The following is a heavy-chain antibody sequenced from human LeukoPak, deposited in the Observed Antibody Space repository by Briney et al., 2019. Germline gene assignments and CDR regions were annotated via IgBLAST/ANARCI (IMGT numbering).Heavy chain of an antibody. CDR1: GFTVSSNY. V-gene: IGHV3-53*01. J-gene: IGHJ3*02. Sequence: GGSLRLSCAASGFTVSSNYMGWVRQAPGKGLEWVSVNYSGGSTYYADSVKGRFTISRDNSKNTLYLQMNSLRAEDTAVYYCARESPGDAFDIWGQGTMVTVSS. CDR2: NYSGGST. CDR3: ARESPGDAFDI.